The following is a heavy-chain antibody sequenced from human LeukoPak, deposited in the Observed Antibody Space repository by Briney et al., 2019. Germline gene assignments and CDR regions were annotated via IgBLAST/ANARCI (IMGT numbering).Heavy chain of an antibody. CDR3: AKDDDWGRYKH. J-gene: IGHJ1*01. V-gene: IGHV3-23*01. CDR1: GFAFRNYA. CDR2: ISAGGSRT. D-gene: IGHD3-16*01. Sequence: AGGSLRLSCEASGFAFRNYAMAWVRQSPGKGLGWVSGISAGGSRTYYSESVKGRFTISRDNSKNTLYLQMNSLRAEDTAVYYCAKDDDWGRYKHWGQGTLVTVSS.